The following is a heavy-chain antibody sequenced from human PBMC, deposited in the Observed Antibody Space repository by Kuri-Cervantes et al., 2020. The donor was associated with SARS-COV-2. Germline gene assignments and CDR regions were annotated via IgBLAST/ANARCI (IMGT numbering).Heavy chain of an antibody. D-gene: IGHD3-3*01. J-gene: IGHJ3*02. CDR2: IYPGDSDT. V-gene: IGHV5-51*01. CDR3: ARRSDFQALDI. Sequence: KVSCKGPGYSFTSYWIGWVRQIPGKGLEWMGIIYPGDSDTRYSPSFQGQVTISADKSISTAYLQWSSLKASDTAMYYCARRSDFQALDIWGQGTMVTVSS. CDR1: GYSFTSYW.